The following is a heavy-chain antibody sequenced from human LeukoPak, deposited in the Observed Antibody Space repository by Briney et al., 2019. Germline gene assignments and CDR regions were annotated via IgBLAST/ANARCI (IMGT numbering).Heavy chain of an antibody. D-gene: IGHD3-22*01. CDR3: ARGVPYYYDSSGYPFDY. V-gene: IGHV4-39*07. CDR1: GGSISSSSYY. J-gene: IGHJ4*02. Sequence: PSETLSLTCTVSGGSISSSSYYWGWIRQPPGKGLEWIGSIYYSGSTYYNPSLKSRVTISVDTSKNQFSLKLSSVTAADTAVYYCARGVPYYYDSSGYPFDYWGQGTLVTVSS. CDR2: IYYSGST.